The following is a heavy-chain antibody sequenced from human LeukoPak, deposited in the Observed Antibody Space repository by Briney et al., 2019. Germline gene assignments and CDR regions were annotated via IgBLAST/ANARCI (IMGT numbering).Heavy chain of an antibody. CDR2: IGWDGGST. CDR3: AKATITMVRGAAFDH. CDR1: GFTFDDYA. D-gene: IGHD3-10*01. J-gene: IGHJ4*02. V-gene: IGHV3-43D*04. Sequence: GGSLRLSCAASGFTFDDYAMHWVRQAPGKSLEWVSLIGWDGGSTYYADSVKGRFTISRDNSKNTLYLQMNSLRAEDTAVYYCAKATITMVRGAAFDHWGQGTLVTVSS.